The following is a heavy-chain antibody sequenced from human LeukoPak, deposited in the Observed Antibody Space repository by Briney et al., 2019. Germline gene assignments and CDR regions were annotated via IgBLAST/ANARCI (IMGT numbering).Heavy chain of an antibody. J-gene: IGHJ4*02. D-gene: IGHD1-26*01. CDR3: ARYFRADTGNYYRSFDY. CDR2: IKEDGSGK. V-gene: IGHV3-7*05. CDR1: GFTFSDNW. Sequence: GGSLRLSCAVSGFTFSDNWMSWVRQAPGKGLEWVANIKEDGSGKNYVDSVKGRFTISRDNAKNSLYLQMNSLRAEDTAVYYCARYFRADTGNYYRSFDYWGQGTLVTVSS.